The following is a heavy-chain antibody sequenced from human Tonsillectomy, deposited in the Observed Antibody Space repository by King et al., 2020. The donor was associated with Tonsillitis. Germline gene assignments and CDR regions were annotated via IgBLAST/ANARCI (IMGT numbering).Heavy chain of an antibody. D-gene: IGHD3-22*01. CDR1: GYTFTDYY. V-gene: IGHV1-2*02. J-gene: IGHJ4*02. CDR3: ARAFDTSGYYCSFDF. Sequence: QLVQSGAEVKKPGASVKVSCKTSGYTFTDYYFHWVRQAPGQGLEWMGWINPKSGATFYAQKFQGRVTMTRDTSISTVYMEMSSLRSDDTAVYYCARAFDTSGYYCSFDFWGQXTXIIVSS. CDR2: INPKSGAT.